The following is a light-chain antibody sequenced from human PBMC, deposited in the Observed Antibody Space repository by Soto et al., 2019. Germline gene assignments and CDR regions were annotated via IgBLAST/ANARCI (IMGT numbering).Light chain of an antibody. Sequence: PGEIATLSCMPGVNVADYVSWYQQKPGQTPRLLIYDVSNRATGVPARFSGSGSGTDHTLTISSLEPEDSAVYYCQQRSNWPITFGQGTRLEI. CDR1: VNVADY. CDR2: DVS. J-gene: IGKJ5*01. CDR3: QQRSNWPIT. V-gene: IGKV3-11*01.